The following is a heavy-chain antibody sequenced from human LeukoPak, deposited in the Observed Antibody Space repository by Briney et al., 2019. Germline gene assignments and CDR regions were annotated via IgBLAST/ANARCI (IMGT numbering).Heavy chain of an antibody. J-gene: IGHJ4*02. CDR1: GYTFNKYA. V-gene: IGHV7-4-1*02. CDR3: TLGSY. D-gene: IGHD3-10*01. Sequence: GASVKVSCKASGYTFNKYAINWVRQAPGQGLEWMGWINTNTGNPSYARDFTGRFVFSLDTSVNSASLQINDLKAVDTAFYYCTLGSYWGQGTLVTVSS. CDR2: INTNTGNP.